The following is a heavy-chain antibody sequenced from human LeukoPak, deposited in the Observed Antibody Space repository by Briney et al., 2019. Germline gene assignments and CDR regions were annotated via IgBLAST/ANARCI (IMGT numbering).Heavy chain of an antibody. J-gene: IGHJ4*02. CDR3: ARGQGSSWQGDY. D-gene: IGHD6-13*01. V-gene: IGHV1-69*05. CDR2: IIPIFGTA. Sequence: ASVKVSCKASGGTFSSYAIGWVRQAPGQGLEWMGGIIPIFGTANYAQKFQGRVTITTDESTSTAYMELSSLRSEDTAVYYCARGQGSSWQGDYWGQGTLVTVSS. CDR1: GGTFSSYA.